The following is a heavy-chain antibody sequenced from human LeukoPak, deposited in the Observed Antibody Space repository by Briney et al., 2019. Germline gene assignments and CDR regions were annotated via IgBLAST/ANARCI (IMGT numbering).Heavy chain of an antibody. Sequence: GGSLRLSCSASGFTFTSYAMHWVRQAPGKGLEYVSAIGISGVSTYYADSVKGRFTISRDNSKNTLHLQMSTLRAEDTAVYYCVKGQMDYWGQGTLVTVSS. V-gene: IGHV3-64D*06. CDR3: VKGQMDY. CDR2: IGISGVST. CDR1: GFTFTSYA. D-gene: IGHD5-24*01. J-gene: IGHJ4*02.